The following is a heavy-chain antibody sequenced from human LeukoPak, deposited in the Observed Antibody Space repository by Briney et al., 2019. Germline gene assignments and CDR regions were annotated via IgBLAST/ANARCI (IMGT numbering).Heavy chain of an antibody. CDR1: GFTFSSYA. CDR3: AKRDTCGGDCYYFDY. J-gene: IGHJ4*02. D-gene: IGHD2-21*01. Sequence: GGSLRLSCAASGFTFSSYAMSWVRQAPGKGLEWVSAISGSGGSTYYADSVKGRFTISRDNSKNTLYLQMNSLRAEDTAVYYCAKRDTCGGDCYYFDYWGQGTLVTVSS. CDR2: ISGSGGST. V-gene: IGHV3-23*01.